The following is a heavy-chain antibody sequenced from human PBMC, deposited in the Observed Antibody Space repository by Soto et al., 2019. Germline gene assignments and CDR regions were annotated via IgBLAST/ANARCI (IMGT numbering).Heavy chain of an antibody. CDR2: IKGDGSGK. CDR1: GFTFTSYW. CDR3: GRDEVRNGVGV. Sequence: GSLRLSCVASGFTFTSYWMSWVRQAPGKGLEWVANIKGDGSGKKYVDSVKGRFTISRDNAHNSVSLQMNSLRAEDTALYYCGRDEVRNGVGVWGQGTTVTVSS. V-gene: IGHV3-7*01. J-gene: IGHJ6*02.